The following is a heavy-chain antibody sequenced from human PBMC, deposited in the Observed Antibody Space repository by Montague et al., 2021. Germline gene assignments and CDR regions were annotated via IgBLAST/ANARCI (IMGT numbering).Heavy chain of an antibody. V-gene: IGHV3-23*01. CDR1: GFTFSSYV. J-gene: IGHJ4*02. CDR3: DASDF. CDR2: ISGSGGST. Sequence: SLRLSCAASGFTFSSYVMSWVRQAPGKGLEWVSSISGSGGSTFYADSVRGRFTISRDNSKNTPYLEMNSLRAEDTAAYYCDASDFWGQGVLVTVSS.